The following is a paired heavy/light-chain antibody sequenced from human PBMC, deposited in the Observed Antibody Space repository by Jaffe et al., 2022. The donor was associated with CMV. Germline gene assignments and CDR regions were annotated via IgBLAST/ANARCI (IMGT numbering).Light chain of an antibody. CDR3: QQYGSSLLFT. J-gene: IGKJ3*01. CDR2: GAS. CDR1: QSVSSSY. Sequence: EIVLTQSPGTLSLSPGERATLSCRASQSVSSSYLAWYQQKPGQAPRLLIYGASSRATGIPDRFSGSGSGTDFTLTISRLEPEDFAVYYCQQYGSSLLFTFGPGTKVDIK. V-gene: IGKV3-20*01.
Heavy chain of an antibody. CDR3: AREGSGEFAFDP. J-gene: IGHJ5*02. CDR1: GFTFSDYY. CDR2: ISSSGSTI. V-gene: IGHV3-11*01. D-gene: IGHD3-10*01. Sequence: QVQLVESGGGLVKPGGSLRLSCAASGFTFSDYYMSWIRQAPGKGLEWVSYISSSGSTIYYADSVKGRFTISRDNAKNSLYLQMNSLRAEDTAVYYCAREGSGEFAFDPWGQGTLVTVSS.